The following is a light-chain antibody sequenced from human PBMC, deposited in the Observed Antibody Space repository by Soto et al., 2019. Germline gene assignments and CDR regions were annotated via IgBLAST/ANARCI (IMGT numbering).Light chain of an antibody. Sequence: SYELTQPPSVSVAPGMTARITCGGNNIGTKSVHWYQQKPGQAPVLVIFYDSDRPSGIPERFSGSNSGITATLTISRVEAGDEADYYCQVWDSTSDHYVFGTGTKVTVL. CDR1: NIGTKS. V-gene: IGLV3-21*04. CDR2: YDS. J-gene: IGLJ1*01. CDR3: QVWDSTSDHYV.